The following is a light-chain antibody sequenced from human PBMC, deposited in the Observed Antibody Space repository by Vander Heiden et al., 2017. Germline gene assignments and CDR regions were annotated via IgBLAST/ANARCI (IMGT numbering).Light chain of an antibody. CDR3: RQTYDLPSN. CDR1: QNVSNF. J-gene: IGKJ2*01. CDR2: AGS. Sequence: DIQMTQSPSPLSASVGDRVTITCRTSQNVSNFLSWYQQKPGKAPKLLIYAGSIFLSAVPSTFSGSGSGTEFTLTFIRLLPPDVATSYCRQTYDLPSNFGPGTKVEI. V-gene: IGKV1-39*01.